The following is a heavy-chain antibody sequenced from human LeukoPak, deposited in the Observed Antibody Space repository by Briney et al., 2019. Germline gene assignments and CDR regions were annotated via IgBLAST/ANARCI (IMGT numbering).Heavy chain of an antibody. CDR1: GYIYTSYW. J-gene: IGHJ4*02. V-gene: IGHV5-51*01. Sequence: GESLKISCNSSGYIYTSYWIGWVRQMPGKGLEWMGIIYPGDSDTRYSPSFQGQVTISADKSISTAYLHWSSLKASDTAMYYCARRGYSGYDSYYFDYWGQGTLVTVSS. CDR2: IYPGDSDT. D-gene: IGHD5-12*01. CDR3: ARRGYSGYDSYYFDY.